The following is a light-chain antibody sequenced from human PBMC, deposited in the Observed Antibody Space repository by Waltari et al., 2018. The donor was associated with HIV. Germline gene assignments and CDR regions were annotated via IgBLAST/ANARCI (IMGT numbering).Light chain of an antibody. Sequence: SSELTQDPAVSVPLGQTVRITCKGDSRRSYYASWYQQKPGQAPVLVIFGKNDRPSGIPDRFSGSDSGNTASLTITGAQAEDEADYYCNSRDSSGNHVVFGGGTKLTVL. V-gene: IGLV3-19*01. J-gene: IGLJ2*01. CDR2: GKN. CDR1: SRRSYY. CDR3: NSRDSSGNHVV.